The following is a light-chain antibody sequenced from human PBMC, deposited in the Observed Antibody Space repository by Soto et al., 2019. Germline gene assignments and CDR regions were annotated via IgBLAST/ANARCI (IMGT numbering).Light chain of an antibody. J-gene: IGLJ2*01. Sequence: QSVLTQPPSASGTPGQRVTISCSGTRSNIGNNYVYWYQQFPGTAPKLLIYRNNQRPSGVPDRFSGSKSGTSASLAISGLRYEDEADYYCAAWDDSLRGVVFGGGTKLTVL. CDR2: RNN. CDR1: RSNIGNNY. CDR3: AAWDDSLRGVV. V-gene: IGLV1-47*01.